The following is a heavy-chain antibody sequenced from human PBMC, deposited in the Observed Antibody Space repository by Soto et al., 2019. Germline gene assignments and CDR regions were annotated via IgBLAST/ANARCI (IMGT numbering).Heavy chain of an antibody. J-gene: IGHJ6*02. CDR2: IIPILGIA. V-gene: IGHV1-69*04. CDR1: GGTFSSYT. CDR3: ARDLVAAAGTHGMDV. Sequence: SVKVSCKASGGTFSSYTISWVRQAPGQGLEWMGRIIPILGIANYAQKLQGRVTITADESTSTAYMELSSLRSEDTAVYYCARDLVAAAGTHGMDVWGQGTTVTVSS. D-gene: IGHD6-13*01.